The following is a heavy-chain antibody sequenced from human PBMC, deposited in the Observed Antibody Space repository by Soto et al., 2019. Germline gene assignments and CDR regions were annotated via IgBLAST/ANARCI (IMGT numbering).Heavy chain of an antibody. CDR3: ARGVDYDFWSGYYRGRDYYYYGMDV. Sequence: ASVKVSCKASGYTFTGYYMHWVRQAPGQGLEWMGWINPNSGGTNYAQKFQGWVTMTRDTSISTAYMELSRLRSDDTAVYYCARGVDYDFWSGYYRGRDYYYYGMDVWGQGTTVTVYS. J-gene: IGHJ6*02. D-gene: IGHD3-3*01. CDR2: INPNSGGT. CDR1: GYTFTGYY. V-gene: IGHV1-2*04.